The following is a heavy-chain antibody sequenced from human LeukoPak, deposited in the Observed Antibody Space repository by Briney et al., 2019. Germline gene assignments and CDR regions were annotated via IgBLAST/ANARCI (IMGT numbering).Heavy chain of an antibody. CDR1: GFTFSSYG. V-gene: IGHV3-30*02. CDR3: ANAQYSSGWFGY. Sequence: PGGSLRLSCAASGFTFSSYGMHWVRQAPGKGLEWVAFIRYDGSNKYYADSVKGRFTISRDNSKNTLYLRMNSLRAEDTAVYYCANAQYSSGWFGYWGQGTLVTVSS. J-gene: IGHJ4*02. D-gene: IGHD6-19*01. CDR2: IRYDGSNK.